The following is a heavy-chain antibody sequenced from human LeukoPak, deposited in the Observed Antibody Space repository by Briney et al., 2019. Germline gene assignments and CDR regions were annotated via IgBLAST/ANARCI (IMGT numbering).Heavy chain of an antibody. D-gene: IGHD3-9*01. V-gene: IGHV3-23*01. CDR3: AKDHNFETCFDY. CDR2: ISGSGGST. Sequence: GGSLRLPCAASGFTFSSYAMSWVRQAPGKGLEWVSAISGSGGSTYYADSVKGRFTISRDNSKNTLNLQMNSLRAEDTAVYYCAKDHNFETCFDYWGQGTLVTVSS. CDR1: GFTFSSYA. J-gene: IGHJ4*02.